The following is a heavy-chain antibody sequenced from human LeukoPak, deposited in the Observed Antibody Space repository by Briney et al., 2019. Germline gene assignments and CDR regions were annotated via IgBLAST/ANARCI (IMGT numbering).Heavy chain of an antibody. V-gene: IGHV3-53*01. CDR3: ARWFCSSTSCYYDY. D-gene: IGHD2-2*01. CDR2: IYNIGTT. Sequence: GGSLRLSCAASGFTVSSNYMSWVRQAPGKGPEWVSIIYNIGTTYYTDSVKGRFTISRDNSKNTLYLQMSSLRAEDTAVYYCARWFCSSTSCYYDYWGQGTLVTVSS. CDR1: GFTVSSNY. J-gene: IGHJ4*02.